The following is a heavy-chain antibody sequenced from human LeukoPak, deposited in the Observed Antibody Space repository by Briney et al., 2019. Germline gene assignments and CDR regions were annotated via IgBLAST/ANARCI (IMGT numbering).Heavy chain of an antibody. CDR3: ARWGDDFRSTKTEDY. J-gene: IGHJ4*02. CDR1: GFIFRSYA. Sequence: GGSLRLSCAASGFIFRSYAMSWVRQAPGMGLESVSAISGSGSSIYYADSVKGRFTISRDNSKNTVYLQMNSLRAADTAVYYCARWGDDFRSTKTEDYWGQGTLVTVSS. V-gene: IGHV3-23*01. D-gene: IGHD3-3*01. CDR2: ISGSGSSI.